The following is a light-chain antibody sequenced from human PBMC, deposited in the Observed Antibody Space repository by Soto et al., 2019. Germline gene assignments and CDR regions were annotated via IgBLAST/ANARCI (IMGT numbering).Light chain of an antibody. Sequence: QSVLTQPASVSAAPGQKVTISCSGSSSNIGSTFVIWYQQLPGAAPQVLIYDSNKRPSGIPDRFSGSRSGTSGSLDITGLQTGDEADYYCASWDNSLNVVLFGGGTKLTVL. J-gene: IGLJ2*01. CDR1: SSNIGSTF. V-gene: IGLV1-51*01. CDR2: DSN. CDR3: ASWDNSLNVVL.